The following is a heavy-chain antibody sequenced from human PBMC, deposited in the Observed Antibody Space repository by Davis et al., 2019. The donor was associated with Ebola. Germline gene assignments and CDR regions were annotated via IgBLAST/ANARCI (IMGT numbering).Heavy chain of an antibody. CDR3: ARVKFGGSGSYYEYNWFDP. CDR1: GGSFSGYY. V-gene: IGHV4-34*01. CDR2: INHSGST. Sequence: MPSETLSLTCAVYGGSFSGYYWSWIRQPPGKGLEWIGEINHSGSTNYNPSLKSRVTISVDTSKNQFSLKLSSVTAADTAVYYCARVKFGGSGSYYEYNWFDPWGQGTLVTVSS. J-gene: IGHJ5*02. D-gene: IGHD3-10*01.